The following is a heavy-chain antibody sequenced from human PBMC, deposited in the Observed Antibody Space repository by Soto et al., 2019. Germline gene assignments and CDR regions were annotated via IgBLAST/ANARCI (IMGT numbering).Heavy chain of an antibody. V-gene: IGHV4-31*03. J-gene: IGHJ6*02. Sequence: SETLSLTCTVSGGSISSGGYYWIWIRHHPGKGLEWIGYIYYSGSTYYNPSLKSRVTISVDTSKNQFSLKLSSVTAADTAVYYCAREQWLVRTNYYYGMDVWGQGTTVTVSS. D-gene: IGHD6-19*01. CDR2: IYYSGST. CDR3: AREQWLVRTNYYYGMDV. CDR1: GGSISSGGYY.